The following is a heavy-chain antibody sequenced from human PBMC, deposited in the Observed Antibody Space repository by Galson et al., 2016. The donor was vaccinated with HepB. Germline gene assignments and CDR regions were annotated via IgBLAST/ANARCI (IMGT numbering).Heavy chain of an antibody. CDR1: GFTFDGYA. CDR3: AKVDRWRYDAFDI. J-gene: IGHJ3*02. Sequence: SLRLSCAASGFTFDGYAMHWVRQTPGKGLEWVSGISCNSGSIGYADSVKGRFIISRDNAKNSLYLQMNSLRSEDTALYYCAKVDRWRYDAFDIWGQGTMVTVSS. CDR2: ISCNSGSI. D-gene: IGHD3/OR15-3a*01. V-gene: IGHV3-9*01.